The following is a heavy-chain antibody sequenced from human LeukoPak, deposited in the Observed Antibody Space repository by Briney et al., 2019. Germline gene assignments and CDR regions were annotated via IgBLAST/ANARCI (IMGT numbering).Heavy chain of an antibody. J-gene: IGHJ4*02. V-gene: IGHV1-69*05. Sequence: GASVKVSCKASGGTFSSYAISWVRQAPGQGLEWMGGIIPIFGTANYAQKFQGRVTITTDESTSTAYMELSSLRSEDTAVYYCAQQMNYCSSTSCPFDYWGQGTLVTVSS. CDR1: GGTFSSYA. CDR3: AQQMNYCSSTSCPFDY. D-gene: IGHD2-2*01. CDR2: IIPIFGTA.